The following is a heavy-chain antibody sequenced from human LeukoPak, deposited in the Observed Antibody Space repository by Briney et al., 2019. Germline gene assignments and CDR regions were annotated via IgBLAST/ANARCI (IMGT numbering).Heavy chain of an antibody. CDR3: ARHGPLVVPAAIHYYYYYYMDV. Sequence: GESLKISCKGSGYSFTSYWIGWVRQMPGKGLEWMGIIYPGDSDTRYSPSFQGQVTISADKSISTAYLQWSSLKASDTAMYYCARHGPLVVPAAIHYYYYYYMDVWGKGTTVTVSS. V-gene: IGHV5-51*01. CDR2: IYPGDSDT. CDR1: GYSFTSYW. J-gene: IGHJ6*03. D-gene: IGHD2-2*01.